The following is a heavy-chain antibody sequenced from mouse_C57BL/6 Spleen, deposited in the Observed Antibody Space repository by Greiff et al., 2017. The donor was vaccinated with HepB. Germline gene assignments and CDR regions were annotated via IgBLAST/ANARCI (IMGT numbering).Heavy chain of an antibody. CDR1: GYTFTSYW. J-gene: IGHJ1*03. V-gene: IGHV1-52*01. CDR2: IDPSDSET. D-gene: IGHD1-1*01. Sequence: QVQLQQPGAELVRPGSSVKLSCKASGYTFTSYWMHWVKQRPIQGLEWIGNIDPSDSETHYNQKFKDKATLTVDKSSSTAYMQLSSLTSEDSAVYYCARERGSSYGYFDVWGTGTTVTVSS. CDR3: ARERGSSYGYFDV.